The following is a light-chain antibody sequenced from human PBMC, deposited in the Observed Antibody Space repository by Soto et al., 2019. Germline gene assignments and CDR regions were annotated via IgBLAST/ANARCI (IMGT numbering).Light chain of an antibody. CDR3: QQYYSAPPYT. CDR2: WAS. V-gene: IGKV4-1*01. J-gene: IGKJ2*01. Sequence: DIVMTQSPDSLAVSLGERATINCKSSQSVLFGFNNKNYLAWYQQKPGQPPKLLIYWASTRESGVPDRFSGSGSGADFTLTISSLQAEDVVIYYCQQYYSAPPYTFGQGTKLEI. CDR1: QSVLFGFNNKNY.